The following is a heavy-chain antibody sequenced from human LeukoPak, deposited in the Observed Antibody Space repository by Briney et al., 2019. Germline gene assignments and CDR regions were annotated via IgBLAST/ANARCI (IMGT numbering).Heavy chain of an antibody. Sequence: SETLSLTCTVSGGSVSSYFWSWIRQPPGKGLEWIGYVYYSGSTNYNPSLKSRVTISVDTSKTQFSLRLSSVTAADTAVYYCARHVSTGGIDAFDIWGQGTMVTVSS. J-gene: IGHJ3*02. CDR2: VYYSGST. V-gene: IGHV4-59*08. CDR3: ARHVSTGGIDAFDI. D-gene: IGHD2-15*01. CDR1: GGSVSSYF.